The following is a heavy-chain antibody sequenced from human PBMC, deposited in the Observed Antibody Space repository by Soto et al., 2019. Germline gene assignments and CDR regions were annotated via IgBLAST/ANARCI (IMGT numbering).Heavy chain of an antibody. J-gene: IGHJ4*02. V-gene: IGHV1-18*04. CDR1: GYAFSNYG. CDR3: VRGEYYYDSSAYYLY. CDR2: VSAYNGNT. Sequence: GASVKVSCKTSGYAFSNYGITWVRQAPGQGLEWMGWVSAYNGNTHYAQKFQDRVTLTTDTSTSTGYMDLGSLRSDDTAMYYCVRGEYYYDSSAYYLYWGQGTLVTVSS. D-gene: IGHD3-22*01.